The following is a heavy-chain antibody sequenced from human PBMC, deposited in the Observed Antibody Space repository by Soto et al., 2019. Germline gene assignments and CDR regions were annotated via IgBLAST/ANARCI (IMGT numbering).Heavy chain of an antibody. D-gene: IGHD2-15*01. CDR3: ARGSRSVCSGGNCYPDLDY. CDR1: GGSFSGYY. V-gene: IGHV4-34*01. CDR2: INHSGST. Sequence: QVQLQQWGAGLLKPSETLSLTCDVYGGSFSGYYWSWIRQPPGKGLEWIGKINHSGSTNYNPSLKIRVTISVDTSKNQFSLTLSSVTAADTAVYYCARGSRSVCSGGNCYPDLDYWGQGTLVIVSS. J-gene: IGHJ4*02.